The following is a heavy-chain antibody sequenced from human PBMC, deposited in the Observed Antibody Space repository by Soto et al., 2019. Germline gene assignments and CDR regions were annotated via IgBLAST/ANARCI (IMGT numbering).Heavy chain of an antibody. CDR1: GYTFTNFA. V-gene: IGHV1-18*01. D-gene: IGHD6-6*01. J-gene: IGHJ5*01. Sequence: ASVKVSCKTSGYTFTNFALSWVRQAPGQGLEWIGSVSANNGFTHFAQKFQGRVSVKTDTSTNTVYLDLRSLSSDDTAVYYCARGGAARHLDSWGQGTPVTVSS. CDR3: ARGGAARHLDS. CDR2: VSANNGFT.